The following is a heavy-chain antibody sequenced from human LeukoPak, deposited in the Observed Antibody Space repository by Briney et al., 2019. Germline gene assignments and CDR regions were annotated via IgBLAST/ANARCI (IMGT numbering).Heavy chain of an antibody. CDR3: ARVLVPRDSSGYYKTFDN. V-gene: IGHV1-2*02. D-gene: IGHD3-22*01. CDR2: INPNSGGT. Sequence: ASVKVSCKASGYTFTGYYMHWVRQAPGQGLEWMGWINPNSGGTNYAQKFQGRVTMTRDTSISTAYMELSRLRSDDTAVYYSARVLVPRDSSGYYKTFDNWGQGTLVTVSS. CDR1: GYTFTGYY. J-gene: IGHJ4*02.